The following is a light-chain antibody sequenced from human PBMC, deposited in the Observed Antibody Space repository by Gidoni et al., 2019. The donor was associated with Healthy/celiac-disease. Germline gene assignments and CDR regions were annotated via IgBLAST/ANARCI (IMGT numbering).Light chain of an antibody. J-gene: IGKJ3*01. V-gene: IGKV1-39*01. Sequence: DIQMTQSPSSLSASVGDRVTITCRASQSISSYLNWYQQKPGKAPKLLIYAASSLQSGVPSRFSGSGSGTDFTLTISSLQPEDFATYYCQQSYSVPATFGPXTKVDIK. CDR1: QSISSY. CDR3: QQSYSVPAT. CDR2: AAS.